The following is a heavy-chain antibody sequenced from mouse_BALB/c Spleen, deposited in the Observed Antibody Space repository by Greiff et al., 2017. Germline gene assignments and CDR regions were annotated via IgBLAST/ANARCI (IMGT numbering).Heavy chain of an antibody. V-gene: IGHV3-8*02. CDR1: GDSITSGY. CDR2: ISYSGST. Sequence: EVQLQESGPSLVKPSQTLSLTCSVTGDSITSGYWNWIRKFPGNKLEYMGYISYSGSTYYNPSLKSRISITRDTYKNQYYLQLNSVTTEDTATYYCARSGDGYLYYFDYWGPGTTLTVSS. D-gene: IGHD2-3*01. CDR3: ARSGDGYLYYFDY. J-gene: IGHJ2*01.